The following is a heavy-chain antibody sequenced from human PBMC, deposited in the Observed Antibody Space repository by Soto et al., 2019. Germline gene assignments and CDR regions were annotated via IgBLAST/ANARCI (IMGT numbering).Heavy chain of an antibody. Sequence: SETLSLTCTVSGGSISSSSYYWGWIRQPPGKGLEWIGSIYYSGSTYYNPSLKSRVTISVDTSKNQFSLKLSSVTAADTAVYYCASPSTVKGHGVDYWGQGTLVTVSS. CDR1: GGSISSSSYY. CDR3: ASPSTVKGHGVDY. D-gene: IGHD3-10*01. CDR2: IYYSGST. J-gene: IGHJ4*02. V-gene: IGHV4-39*01.